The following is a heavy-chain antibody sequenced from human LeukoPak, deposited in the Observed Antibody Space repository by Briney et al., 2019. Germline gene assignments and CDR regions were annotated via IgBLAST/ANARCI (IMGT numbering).Heavy chain of an antibody. Sequence: GASVKVSCKASGYTFTSYGISWVRQAPGQGLEWMGWISAYNGNTNYAQKFQGRVTMTRNTSISTAYMELSSLRSEDTAVYYCARGDDSGYVPGGYWGQGTLVTVSS. CDR3: ARGDDSGYVPGGY. D-gene: IGHD5-12*01. J-gene: IGHJ4*02. V-gene: IGHV1-18*01. CDR2: ISAYNGNT. CDR1: GYTFTSYG.